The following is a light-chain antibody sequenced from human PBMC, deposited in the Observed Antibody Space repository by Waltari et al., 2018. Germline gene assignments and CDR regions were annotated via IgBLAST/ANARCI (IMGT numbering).Light chain of an antibody. J-gene: IGLJ2*01. V-gene: IGLV1-44*01. CDR3: STWDDRLTGVV. Sequence: QSVLAQPPSASGTPGQRITISCSGSNSNIGSNTVNWYQQFPGTAPRLLIYSNNQRPSRVPDRFSASTSGSSAALAIYGLHSVDEADYYCSTWDDRLTGVVFGGGTKVTVL. CDR2: SNN. CDR1: NSNIGSNT.